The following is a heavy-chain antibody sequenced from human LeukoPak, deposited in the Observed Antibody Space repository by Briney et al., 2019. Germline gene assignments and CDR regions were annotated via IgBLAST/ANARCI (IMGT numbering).Heavy chain of an antibody. CDR1: GFTVSSNY. J-gene: IGHJ4*02. CDR3: ARDSYGANIPYFDY. Sequence: GGSLRLSCAASGFTVSSNYMSWVRQAPGKGLEWVAVISYDGSNKYYADSVKGRFTISRDNAKDSLFLQMNSLRAEDTAVYYCARDSYGANIPYFDYWGQGTLVTVSS. D-gene: IGHD4-23*01. CDR2: ISYDGSNK. V-gene: IGHV3-30*03.